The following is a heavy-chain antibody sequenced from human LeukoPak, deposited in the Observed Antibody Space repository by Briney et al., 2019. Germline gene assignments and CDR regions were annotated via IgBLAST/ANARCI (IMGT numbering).Heavy chain of an antibody. CDR2: IKQDGSEK. J-gene: IGHJ4*02. CDR1: GFTFSSYW. Sequence: GGSLRLSCAASGFTFSSYWMSWVRQAPGKGLEWVANIKQDGSEKYYVDSVEGRFTISRDNAKNSLYLQMNSLRAEDTAVYYCARSITMIVVVMGHFDYWGQGTLVTVSS. D-gene: IGHD3-22*01. CDR3: ARSITMIVVVMGHFDY. V-gene: IGHV3-7*01.